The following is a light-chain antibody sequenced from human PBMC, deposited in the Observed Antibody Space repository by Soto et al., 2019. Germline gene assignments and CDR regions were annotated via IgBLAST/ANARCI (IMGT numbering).Light chain of an antibody. V-gene: IGKV3D-15*01. CDR2: DAY. CDR1: QSIRTD. CDR3: QQYNNWPPWT. J-gene: IGKJ1*01. Sequence: EIVLTQAPGTLSLSAGDTATLSCRASQSIRTDLAWYQQKSGQGPRLIIYDAYTRATGIPARFSGSGSGTEFTLTISSLQSEDFAVYYGQQYNNWPPWTFGQGTKVEIK.